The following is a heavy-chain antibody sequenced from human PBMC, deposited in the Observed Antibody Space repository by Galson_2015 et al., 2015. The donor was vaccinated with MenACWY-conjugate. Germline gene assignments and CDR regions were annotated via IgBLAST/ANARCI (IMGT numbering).Heavy chain of an antibody. CDR3: AERQWLVT. CDR1: GFDFSSNS. V-gene: IGHV3-48*01. CDR2: ISNGGRRI. Sequence: SLRLSCAASGFDFSSNSMTWVRQAPGKGLEWISYISNGGRRIYYADSVKGRFTISRDNAKNALYLQMNSLRAEDTAVYYCAERQWLVTWGQGTLVTVPS. D-gene: IGHD6-19*01. J-gene: IGHJ5*02.